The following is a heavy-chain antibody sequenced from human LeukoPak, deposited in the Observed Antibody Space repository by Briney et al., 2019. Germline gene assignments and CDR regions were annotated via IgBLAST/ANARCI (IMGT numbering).Heavy chain of an antibody. CDR3: ARRYSNNAFDI. D-gene: IGHD4-11*01. J-gene: IGHJ3*02. Sequence: SVKVSCKASGGTFRSYTISWVRQAPGQGLEWMGRIIPILGIANYAQKFQGRVTITADKSTSTAYMELSSLRSEDTAVYYCARRYSNNAFDIWGQGTMVTVSS. V-gene: IGHV1-69*02. CDR2: IIPILGIA. CDR1: GGTFRSYT.